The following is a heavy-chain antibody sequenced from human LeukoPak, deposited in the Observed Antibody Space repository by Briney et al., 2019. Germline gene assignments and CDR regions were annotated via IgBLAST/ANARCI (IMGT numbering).Heavy chain of an antibody. V-gene: IGHV3-48*04. CDR3: ARDRGGSYSAIDY. CDR2: ISSSSSTI. D-gene: IGHD1-26*01. Sequence: GGSLGPSCAASGFTFSSYSMNWVRQAPGKGLEWVSFISSSSSTIYYADSVKGRFTISRDNAKNSLYLQMNSLRAEDTAVYYCARDRGGSYSAIDYWGQGTLVTVSS. CDR1: GFTFSSYS. J-gene: IGHJ4*02.